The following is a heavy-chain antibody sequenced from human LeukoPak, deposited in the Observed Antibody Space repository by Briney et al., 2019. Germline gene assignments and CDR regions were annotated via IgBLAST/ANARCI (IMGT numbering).Heavy chain of an antibody. D-gene: IGHD3-16*01. Sequence: PSETLSLTCTVSGGSISSDNYYWGWIRQPPGKGLEWIGSIYYSGTTYYNASLKSRVTMSVDTSKNQFSLKLSSVTAADTAVYYCARGIWGGAFDIWGQGTMVTVPS. V-gene: IGHV4-39*01. J-gene: IGHJ3*02. CDR3: ARGIWGGAFDI. CDR1: GGSISSDNYY. CDR2: IYYSGTT.